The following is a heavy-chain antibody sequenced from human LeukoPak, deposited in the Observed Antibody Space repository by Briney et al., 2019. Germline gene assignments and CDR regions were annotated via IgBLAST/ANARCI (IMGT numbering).Heavy chain of an antibody. J-gene: IGHJ4*02. V-gene: IGHV3-48*03. CDR1: GFTFSSYE. CDR2: ISSSGSTI. Sequence: PGGSLRLSCAASGFTFSSYEMNWVRQAPGKGLEWVSYISSSGSTIYYADSVKGRFTISRDNAKNSLYLQMNSLRAEDTAVYYCARDRSGWYKGGLDYWGQGTLVTVSS. CDR3: ARDRSGWYKGGLDY. D-gene: IGHD6-19*01.